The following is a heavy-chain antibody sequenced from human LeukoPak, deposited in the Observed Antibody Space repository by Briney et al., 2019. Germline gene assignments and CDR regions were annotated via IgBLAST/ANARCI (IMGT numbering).Heavy chain of an antibody. J-gene: IGHJ4*02. CDR3: AESDTAMGLTDY. CDR1: GYTFTGYG. CDR2: ISAYNGNT. Sequence: ASVKVSCKASGYTFTGYGISWVRQAPGQGLEWMGWISAYNGNTNYAQKLQGRVTMTTDTSTSTAYMELRSLRSDDTAVYYCAESDTAMGLTDYWGQGTLVTVSS. V-gene: IGHV1-18*01. D-gene: IGHD5-18*01.